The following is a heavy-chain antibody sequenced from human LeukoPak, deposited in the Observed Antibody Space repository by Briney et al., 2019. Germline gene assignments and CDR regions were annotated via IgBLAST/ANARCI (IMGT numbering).Heavy chain of an antibody. V-gene: IGHV3-23*01. CDR1: GFTFSSYA. CDR2: ISGSGGST. CDR3: AKGTGGYYGPFDS. Sequence: GGSLRLSCAASGFTFSSYAMSWVRQAPGKGLEWVSAISGSGGSTYYADSVKGRFTTSRDNAKNSLYLQMNSLRAEDTALYYCAKGTGGYYGPFDSWGQGTLVTVSS. J-gene: IGHJ4*02. D-gene: IGHD3-22*01.